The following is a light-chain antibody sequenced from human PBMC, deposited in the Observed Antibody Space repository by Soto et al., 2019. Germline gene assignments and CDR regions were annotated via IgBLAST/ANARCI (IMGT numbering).Light chain of an antibody. V-gene: IGKV3-20*01. J-gene: IGKJ1*01. CDR1: QNVSNNY. CDR3: QQYGSSGT. Sequence: ESVLTQSPGTLSLSPGERATLSCRASQNVSNNYLAWYQQKPGQAPRLLIYGASNRATGIPDRFSGSGSGTDFTLTISRLEPEDFAVYYCQQYGSSGTFGQGTKVDIK. CDR2: GAS.